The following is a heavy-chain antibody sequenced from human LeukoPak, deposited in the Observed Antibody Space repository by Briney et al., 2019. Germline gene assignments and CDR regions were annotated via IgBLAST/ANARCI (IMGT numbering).Heavy chain of an antibody. CDR1: GGSFSGYY. CDR2: INHSGST. CDR3: ARGRSIAARRPYYYYYMDV. D-gene: IGHD6-6*01. J-gene: IGHJ6*03. Sequence: PSETLSLTCAVYGGSFSGYYWSWIRQPPGKGLEWIGEINHSGSTNYNPSLKSRVTISVDTSKNQFSLKLSSVTAADTAVYYCARGRSIAARRPYYYYYMDVWGKGTTVTVSS. V-gene: IGHV4-34*01.